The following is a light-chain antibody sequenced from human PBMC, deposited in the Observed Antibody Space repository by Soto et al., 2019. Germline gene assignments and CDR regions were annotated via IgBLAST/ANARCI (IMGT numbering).Light chain of an antibody. CDR1: QTFSNS. V-gene: IGKV3D-15*01. CDR2: GAS. J-gene: IGKJ4*01. CDR3: QQYNNWPLT. Sequence: EIVLTHSLGTLSLSQGERATRSCRASQTFSNSFLSWFQQIPGQAPRLLIYGASTRATGIPARFSGSGSGTEFTLTISSLQSEDFAVYYCQQYNNWPLTFGGGTKVDI.